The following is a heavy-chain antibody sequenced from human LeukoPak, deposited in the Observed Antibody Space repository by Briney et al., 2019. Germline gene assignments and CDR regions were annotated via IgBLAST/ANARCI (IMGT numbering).Heavy chain of an antibody. CDR3: ARGGSSSWYSMDV. CDR1: GGSISSYY. D-gene: IGHD6-13*01. V-gene: IGHV4-59*01. CDR2: IYYSGST. Sequence: SETLSLTCTVSGGSISSYYWSWIRQPPGKGLEWIGYIYYSGSTNYNPSLESRVTISVDTSKNQFSLKLSSVTAADTAVYYCARGGSSSWYSMDVWGQGTTVTVSS. J-gene: IGHJ6*02.